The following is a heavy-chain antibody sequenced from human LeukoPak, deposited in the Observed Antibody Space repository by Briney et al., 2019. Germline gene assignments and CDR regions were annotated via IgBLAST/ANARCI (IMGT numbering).Heavy chain of an antibody. CDR2: IHPGDSNT. D-gene: IGHD2-15*01. CDR3: ATGRYCSGTTCYSSLDF. CDR1: GYSFTNYW. Sequence: GESLKISCKGSGYSFTNYWIAWVRQMPGKGLEWMGIIHPGDSNTRHSPSFQGQVTISVDKSITTAYLQWSSLKASDTAVYYCATGRYCSGTTCYSSLDFWGQGTLVTVSS. V-gene: IGHV5-51*01. J-gene: IGHJ4*02.